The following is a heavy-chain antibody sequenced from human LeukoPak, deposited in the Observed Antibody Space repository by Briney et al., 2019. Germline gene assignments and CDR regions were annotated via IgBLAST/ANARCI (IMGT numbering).Heavy chain of an antibody. CDR2: INHSGST. CDR1: GGSFSGYY. D-gene: IGHD3-16*02. Sequence: SETLSLTCAVYGGSFSGYYWSWIRQPPGKGLEWIGEINHSGSTNYNPSLKSRVTISVDTSKNQFSLKLSSVTAADTAVYYCARDRDDYVWGSYRYTAPRNLDYWGQGTLVTVSS. V-gene: IGHV4-34*01. J-gene: IGHJ4*02. CDR3: ARDRDDYVWGSYRYTAPRNLDY.